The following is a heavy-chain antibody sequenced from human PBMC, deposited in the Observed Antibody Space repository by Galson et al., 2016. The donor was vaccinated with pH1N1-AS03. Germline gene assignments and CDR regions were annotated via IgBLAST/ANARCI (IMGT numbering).Heavy chain of an antibody. J-gene: IGHJ4*02. D-gene: IGHD3-22*01. CDR3: ARLGGGAESTMIVVVPESSEDY. Sequence: QSGAEVKKPGESLRISCKGSGYSFTSYWISWVRQMPGKGLEWMGRIDPSVSYTNYSPSFQGHVTISADTSISTAYLQWSSLKASDTAMYYCARLGGGAESTMIVVVPESSEDYWGQGTLVTVSS. V-gene: IGHV5-10-1*01. CDR1: GYSFTSYW. CDR2: IDPSVSYT.